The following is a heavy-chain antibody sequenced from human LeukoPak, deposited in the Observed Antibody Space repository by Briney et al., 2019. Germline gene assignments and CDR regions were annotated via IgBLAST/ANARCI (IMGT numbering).Heavy chain of an antibody. Sequence: SETLSLTCAVSGGSLSSSFWWSWVRQPPGKGLEWIGEISNRGSTNYNPSLKSRVSISIDESKDQFSLALNSVTAADTAVYYCAGRRALTGEPTWGQGTLVAVSS. J-gene: IGHJ5*02. CDR1: GGSLSSSFW. CDR3: AGRRALTGEPT. V-gene: IGHV4-4*02. D-gene: IGHD7-27*01. CDR2: ISNRGST.